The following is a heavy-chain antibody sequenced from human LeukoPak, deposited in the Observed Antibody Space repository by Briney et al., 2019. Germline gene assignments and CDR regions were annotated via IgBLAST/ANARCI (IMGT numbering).Heavy chain of an antibody. D-gene: IGHD1-20*01. CDR3: ARGGRITGTTSGWFDP. V-gene: IGHV4-34*01. J-gene: IGHJ5*02. Sequence: SETLSLTCAVYGGSFSGYYWSWIRQPPGKGLEWIGEINHSGSTNYNPSLKSRVTISVDTSKNQFSLKLSSVTAADTAVYYCARGGRITGTTSGWFDPWGQGTLVTVSS. CDR2: INHSGST. CDR1: GGSFSGYY.